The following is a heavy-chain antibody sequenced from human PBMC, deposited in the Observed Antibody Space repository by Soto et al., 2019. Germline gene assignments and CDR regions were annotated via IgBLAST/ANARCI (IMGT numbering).Heavy chain of an antibody. CDR2: IRAYNGNT. CDR1: GYTFTNFG. D-gene: IGHD3-16*01. J-gene: IGHJ4*02. V-gene: IGHV1-18*01. Sequence: QVQLVQSGAEVKKPGASVKVSCKASGYTFTNFGISWVRQAPGQGLEWMGWIRAYNGNTNYAQKFQGRVTMTTDTPTRPAYMAVRSLRFDNTAVYYCGRGGTPIVSWCQGTLVTVSS. CDR3: GRGGTPIVS.